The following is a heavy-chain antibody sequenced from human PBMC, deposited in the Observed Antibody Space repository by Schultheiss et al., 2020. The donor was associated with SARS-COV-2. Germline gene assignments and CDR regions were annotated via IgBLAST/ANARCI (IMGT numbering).Heavy chain of an antibody. CDR2: IRSKARNYAT. V-gene: IGHV3-73*01. J-gene: IGHJ3*02. CDR1: GFSFSGSG. Sequence: GESLKISCVTSGFSFSGSGIYWVRQASGKGLEWVGRIRSKARNYATTYAASVKGRFIISRDNSKNTLYLQMNSLRAEDTAVYYCAKGVGWITMIVVGDAFDIWGQGTMVTVSS. D-gene: IGHD3-22*01. CDR3: AKGVGWITMIVVGDAFDI.